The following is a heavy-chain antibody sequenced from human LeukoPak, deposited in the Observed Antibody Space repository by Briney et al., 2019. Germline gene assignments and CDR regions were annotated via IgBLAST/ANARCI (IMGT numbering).Heavy chain of an antibody. CDR3: ARDDGDYKHSLDY. D-gene: IGHD4-17*01. CDR1: GGSISSYY. J-gene: IGHJ4*02. CDR2: IYYSGST. Sequence: PSETLSLTCTVSGGSISSYYWSGIRQPPGKGLEWIGYIYYSGSTNYNPSLKSRVTISVDTSKNQFSLKLSSVTAADTAVYYCARDDGDYKHSLDYWGQGTLVTVSS. V-gene: IGHV4-59*01.